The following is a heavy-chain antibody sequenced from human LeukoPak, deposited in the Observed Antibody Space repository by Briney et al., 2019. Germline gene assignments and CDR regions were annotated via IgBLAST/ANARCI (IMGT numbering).Heavy chain of an antibody. V-gene: IGHV4-59*01. CDR2: IYYSGST. CDR3: ARISSSSWYSGDRFDP. CDR1: GGSISSYY. D-gene: IGHD6-13*01. Sequence: PSETLSLTCTVSGGSISSYYWSWIGQPPGKGLEWIWYIYYSGSTNYNPSLKSRVTISVDTSKNPFSLKLSSVTAADTAVYYCARISSSSWYSGDRFDPWGQGTLVTVSS. J-gene: IGHJ5*02.